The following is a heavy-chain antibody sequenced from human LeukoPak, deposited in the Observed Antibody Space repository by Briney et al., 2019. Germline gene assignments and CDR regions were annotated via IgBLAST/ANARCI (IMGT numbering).Heavy chain of an antibody. CDR1: GFTFSSYW. J-gene: IGHJ4*02. CDR3: ASSIVGAIGY. D-gene: IGHD1-26*01. Sequence: PGGSLRLSCAASGFTFSSYWMHWVRQAPGKGLVWASRINNDGSRTSYADSVKGRFTISRDNAKNTLYLQMNSLRAEDTAVYYCASSIVGAIGYWGQGTLVTVSS. V-gene: IGHV3-74*01. CDR2: INNDGSRT.